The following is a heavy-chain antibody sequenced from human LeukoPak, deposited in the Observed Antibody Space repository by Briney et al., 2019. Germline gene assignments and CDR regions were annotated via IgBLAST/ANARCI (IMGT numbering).Heavy chain of an antibody. V-gene: IGHV3-30*02. D-gene: IGHD4-23*01. J-gene: IGHJ4*02. CDR1: GFTFSNYG. CDR3: AKVLAVTSYGAKSIFDH. Sequence: GGSLRLSCAASGFTFSNYGMHWVRQAPGKGLEWVAFIWYDGSNKYYADSVKGRFTISRDNSKNTVYLQMNSLRAEDTAVYYCAKVLAVTSYGAKSIFDHWGQGTLVTVSS. CDR2: IWYDGSNK.